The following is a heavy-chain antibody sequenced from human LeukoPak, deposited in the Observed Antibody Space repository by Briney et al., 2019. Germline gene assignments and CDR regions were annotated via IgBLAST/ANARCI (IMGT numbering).Heavy chain of an antibody. D-gene: IGHD5-12*01. V-gene: IGHV3-48*04. CDR2: VSGKSRAI. CDR1: GFTFSDYG. Sequence: GGSLRLSCAASGFTFSDYGMNWVRQAPGKGLEWLSFVSGKSRAIYYADSVKGRFTISRDNAKESVYLQMNSLRAEDTAVYYCARDPKGYSGYQGLSREDLFGWGQGTLVTVSS. CDR3: ARDPKGYSGYQGLSREDLFG. J-gene: IGHJ4*02.